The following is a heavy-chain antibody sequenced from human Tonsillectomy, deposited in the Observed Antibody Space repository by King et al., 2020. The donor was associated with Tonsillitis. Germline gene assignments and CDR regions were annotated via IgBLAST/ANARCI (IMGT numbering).Heavy chain of an antibody. CDR1: SGSISSASYY. D-gene: IGHD6-19*01. J-gene: IGHJ6*03. CDR3: ARIQWLANYYYYYMDV. V-gene: IGHV4-39*01. CDR2: VYYSGST. Sequence: QLHESGPGLVKPSETLSLTCTVSSGSISSASYYWGWIRLPPGMGLEWIGSVYYSGSTYYNPSLKSRVTISVDTSKNQFSLKLSSVTAADTAVYYCARIQWLANYYYYYMDVWGKGTTVTVSS.